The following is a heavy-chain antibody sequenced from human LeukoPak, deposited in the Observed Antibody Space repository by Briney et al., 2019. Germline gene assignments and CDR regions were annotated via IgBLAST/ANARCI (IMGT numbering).Heavy chain of an antibody. V-gene: IGHV3-11*04. CDR2: ISSSGSTI. D-gene: IGHD2-2*02. CDR3: ARTAGGGAIYAFDG. CDR1: GFTLSDYY. J-gene: IGHJ3*01. Sequence: GGSLRLSCPASGFTLSDYYMSWIRQAPGKGLEWVSYISSSGSTIYYADSVKGRFTISRDNAENSLYLQMNSLRAEDTVIYYCARTAGGGAIYAFDGWGQGTMVTASS.